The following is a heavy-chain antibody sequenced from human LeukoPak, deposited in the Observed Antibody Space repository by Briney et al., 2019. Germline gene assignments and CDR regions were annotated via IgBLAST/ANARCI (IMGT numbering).Heavy chain of an antibody. CDR3: ATPRDSYYYDSSGYFDAFDI. Sequence: ASVKVSCKASGFIFTKYGISWVRQAPGQGLEWVGWISGYNGDTNYAQKLQGRVTMTTDTSTSTAYMELRSLRSDDTAVYYCATPRDSYYYDSSGYFDAFDIWGQGTMVTVSS. J-gene: IGHJ3*02. CDR2: ISGYNGDT. V-gene: IGHV1-18*01. D-gene: IGHD3-22*01. CDR1: GFIFTKYG.